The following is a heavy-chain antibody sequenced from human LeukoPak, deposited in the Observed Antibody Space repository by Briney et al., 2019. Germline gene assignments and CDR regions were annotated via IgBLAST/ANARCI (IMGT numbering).Heavy chain of an antibody. D-gene: IGHD3-10*01. CDR3: AKVLWFGELLGAFDI. CDR2: ISYDGSNK. J-gene: IGHJ3*02. V-gene: IGHV3-30*18. Sequence: GGSLRLSCAASGFTFSSYGMHWVRQAPGKGLEWVAVISYDGSNKYYADSVKGRFTISRDNSKNTLYLQMNSLRAEDTAVYYCAKVLWFGELLGAFDIWGQGTMVTVSS. CDR1: GFTFSSYG.